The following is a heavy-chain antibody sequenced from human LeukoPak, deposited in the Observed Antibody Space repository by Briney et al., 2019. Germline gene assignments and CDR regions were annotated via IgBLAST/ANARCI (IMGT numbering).Heavy chain of an antibody. D-gene: IGHD2-2*01. Sequence: GGSLRLSCVASGLTFRNYGFHWVRQAPGKGLECVAIIYSGGGTTKYYAESVKDRFTITRDGSRDTLYLQMNSLRAEDTAVYYCVVILVPGGVWHFDLWGRGTLVTVSS. J-gene: IGHJ2*01. CDR3: VVILVPGGVWHFDL. V-gene: IGHV3-33*03. CDR2: IYSGGGTTK. CDR1: GLTFRNYG.